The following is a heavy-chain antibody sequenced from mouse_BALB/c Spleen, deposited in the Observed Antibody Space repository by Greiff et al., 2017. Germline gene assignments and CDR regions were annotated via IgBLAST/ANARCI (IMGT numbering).Heavy chain of an antibody. V-gene: IGHV2-2*02. CDR2: IWSGGST. J-gene: IGHJ4*01. CDR3: ASPIYYDPSYAMDY. D-gene: IGHD2-4*01. CDR1: GFSLTSYG. Sequence: VQRVESGPGLVQPSQSLSITCTVSGFSLTSYGVHWVRQSPGKGLEWLGVIWSGGSTDYNAAFISRLSISKDNSKSQVFFKMNSLQANDTAIYYCASPIYYDPSYAMDYWGQGTSVTVSS.